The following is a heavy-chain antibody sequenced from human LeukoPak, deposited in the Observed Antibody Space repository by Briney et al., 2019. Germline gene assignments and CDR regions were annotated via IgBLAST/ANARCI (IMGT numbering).Heavy chain of an antibody. CDR1: GFTFSNAW. CDR2: IKSKTDGGTT. J-gene: IGHJ4*02. D-gene: IGHD2-21*02. CDR3: AKGTDIVVVTAGGY. Sequence: GGSLRLSCAASGFTFSNAWMSWVRQAPGKGLEWVGRIKSKTDGGTTDYAAPVKGRFTISRDDSKNTLYLQMNSLRAEDTAVYYCAKGTDIVVVTAGGYWGQGTLVTVSS. V-gene: IGHV3-15*01.